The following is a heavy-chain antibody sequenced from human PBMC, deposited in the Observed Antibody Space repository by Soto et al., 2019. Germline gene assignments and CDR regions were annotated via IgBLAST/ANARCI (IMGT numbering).Heavy chain of an antibody. V-gene: IGHV3-48*02. CDR3: ARVGALYYKACYYRNGMDV. CDR2: ISRTSSAI. CDR1: GFTFSRYS. D-gene: IGHD3-10*01. J-gene: IGHJ6*02. Sequence: GGSLRLSCEVSGFTFSRYSINWVRQAPGKGLQWVSYISRTSSAIYYADSVKGRFTISRDNAMNSMYLQMNSLRDEDTAVYYCARVGALYYKACYYRNGMDVWGQGTTVTVSS.